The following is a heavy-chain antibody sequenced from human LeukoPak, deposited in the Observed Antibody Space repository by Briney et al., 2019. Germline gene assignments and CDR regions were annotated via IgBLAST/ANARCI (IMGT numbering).Heavy chain of an antibody. D-gene: IGHD5-12*01. J-gene: IGHJ4*02. CDR3: AKDRTAGYDGLADY. Sequence: GGSLRLSCAASGFTFSSYSMNWVRQAHGKGLEWVAVISYDGSNKYYTDSVKGRFTISRDNSKNTLYLQMNSLRAEDTAVYYCAKDRTAGYDGLADYWGQGTLVTVSS. CDR2: ISYDGSNK. CDR1: GFTFSSYS. V-gene: IGHV3-30*18.